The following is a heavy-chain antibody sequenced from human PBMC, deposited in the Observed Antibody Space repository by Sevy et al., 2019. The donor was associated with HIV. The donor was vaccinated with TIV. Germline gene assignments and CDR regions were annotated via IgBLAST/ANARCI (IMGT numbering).Heavy chain of an antibody. V-gene: IGHV1-18*01. CDR3: ARGGQLACSVGHYGMDV. D-gene: IGHD6-6*01. J-gene: IGHJ6*02. CDR2: ISAYNGNT. Sequence: ASVKVSCKASGYTFTSYGISWVRQAPGQGLEWMGWISAYNGNTNYAQKLQDRVTMTTDTSTSTAYMELRSLRSDDTAVYYCARGGQLACSVGHYGMDVWGQGTTVAVSS. CDR1: GYTFTSYG.